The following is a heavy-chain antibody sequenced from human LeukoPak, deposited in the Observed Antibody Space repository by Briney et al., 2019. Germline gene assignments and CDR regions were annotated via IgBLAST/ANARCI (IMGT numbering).Heavy chain of an antibody. V-gene: IGHV3-30*18. D-gene: IGHD3-10*01. J-gene: IGHJ4*02. CDR1: GFTFSDAW. Sequence: GGSLRLSCAASGFTFSDAWMSWVRQAPGKGLEWVAVISNDGTNKYYGDFVKGRFIISRDNSKNTLYLQTNSLRVEDTGVYYCAKSFGSGSYRIDFWGQGTLVTVSS. CDR2: ISNDGTNK. CDR3: AKSFGSGSYRIDF.